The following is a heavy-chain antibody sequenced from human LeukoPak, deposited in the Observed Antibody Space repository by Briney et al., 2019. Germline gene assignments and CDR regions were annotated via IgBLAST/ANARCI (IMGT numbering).Heavy chain of an antibody. CDR3: VRTIVVVPAATVESYYYYYGMDV. J-gene: IGHJ6*02. CDR1: GGSFSGYY. CDR2: INHSGST. Sequence: SETLSLTCAVYGGSFSGYYWSWIRQPPGKGLEWIGEINHSGSTNYNPSLKSRVTISVDTSKNQFSLKLSSVTAADTAVYYCVRTIVVVPAATVESYYYYYGMDVWGQGTTVTVSS. D-gene: IGHD2-2*01. V-gene: IGHV4-34*01.